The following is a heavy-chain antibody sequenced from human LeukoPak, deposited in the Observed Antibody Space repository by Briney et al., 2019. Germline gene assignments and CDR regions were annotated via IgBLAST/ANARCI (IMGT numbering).Heavy chain of an antibody. V-gene: IGHV1-46*01. Sequence: ASVKVSCKASGYTSTSYYMHWVRQAPGQGLEWMGIINPSGGSTSYAQKFQGRVTMTRDTSTSTVYMELSSLRSEDTAVYYCARENGATTELDYWGQGTLVTVSS. J-gene: IGHJ4*02. CDR3: ARENGATTELDY. D-gene: IGHD1-26*01. CDR1: GYTSTSYY. CDR2: INPSGGST.